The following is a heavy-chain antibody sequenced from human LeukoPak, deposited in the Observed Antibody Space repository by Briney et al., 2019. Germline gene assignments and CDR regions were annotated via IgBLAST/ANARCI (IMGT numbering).Heavy chain of an antibody. V-gene: IGHV3-23*01. CDR3: ARDYVGFDY. CDR2: ISGSGGST. CDR1: GFTFSSYA. D-gene: IGHD3-16*01. J-gene: IGHJ4*02. Sequence: GGSLRLSCAASGFTFSSYAMSRVRQAPGKGLEWVSAISGSGGSTYYADSVKGRFTISRDNAKNSLYLQMNSLRAEDTAVYYCARDYVGFDYWGQGTLVTVSS.